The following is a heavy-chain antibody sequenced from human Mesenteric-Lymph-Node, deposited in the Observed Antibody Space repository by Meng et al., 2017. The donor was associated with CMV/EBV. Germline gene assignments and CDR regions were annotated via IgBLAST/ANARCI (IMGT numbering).Heavy chain of an antibody. CDR1: GFTFSSYA. D-gene: IGHD2-2*01. CDR2: ISGSGGST. Sequence: GESLKISCVASGFTFSSYAMSWVRQAPGKGLEWVSAISGSGGSTYYADSVKGRFTISRDNSKNTMYLQMNSLRAEDMAVYYCAKGIVVVPAAAGEYFQHWGQGTLVTVSS. CDR3: AKGIVVVPAAAGEYFQH. V-gene: IGHV3-23*01. J-gene: IGHJ1*01.